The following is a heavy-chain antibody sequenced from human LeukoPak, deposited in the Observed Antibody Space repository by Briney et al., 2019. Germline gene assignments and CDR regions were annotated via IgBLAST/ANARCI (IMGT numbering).Heavy chain of an antibody. CDR1: GFTFDDYA. Sequence: GGSLRLSCAASGFTFDDYAMHWVRQAPGKGLEWVSRISGSGGTTYYADFVKGRFTISRDTSKNTLYLQMNNLRVEDTAVYYCAKEGIIYGFYYSYMDVWGKGTTVTVSS. CDR2: ISGSGGTT. V-gene: IGHV3-23*01. CDR3: AKEGIIYGFYYSYMDV. J-gene: IGHJ6*03. D-gene: IGHD3-10*01.